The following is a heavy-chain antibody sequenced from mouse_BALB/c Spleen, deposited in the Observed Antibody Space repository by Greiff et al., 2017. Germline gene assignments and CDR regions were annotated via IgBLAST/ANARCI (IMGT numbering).Heavy chain of an antibody. CDR2: ISNGGGST. Sequence: EVKVVESGGGLVQPGGSLKLSCAASGFTFSSYTMSWVRQTPEKRLEWVAYISNGGGSTYYPDTVKGRFTISRDNAKNTLYLQMSSLKSEDTAMYYCARCDYDAMDYWGQGTSVTVSS. J-gene: IGHJ4*01. V-gene: IGHV5-12-2*01. CDR1: GFTFSSYT. CDR3: ARCDYDAMDY.